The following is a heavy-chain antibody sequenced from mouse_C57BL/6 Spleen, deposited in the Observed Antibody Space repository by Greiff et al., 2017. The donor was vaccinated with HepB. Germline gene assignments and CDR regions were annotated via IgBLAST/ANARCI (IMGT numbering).Heavy chain of an antibody. CDR2: IYPRSGNT. Sequence: QVHVKQSGAELARPGASVKLSCKASGYTFTSYGISWVKQRTGQGLEWIGEIYPRSGNTYYNEKFKGKATLTADKSSSTAYMELRSLTSEDSAVYFCARRGGYGSLDYWGQGTTLTVSS. D-gene: IGHD1-1*01. V-gene: IGHV1-81*01. CDR1: GYTFTSYG. J-gene: IGHJ2*01. CDR3: ARRGGYGSLDY.